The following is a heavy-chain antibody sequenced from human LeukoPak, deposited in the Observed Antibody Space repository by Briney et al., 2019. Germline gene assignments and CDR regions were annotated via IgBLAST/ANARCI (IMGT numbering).Heavy chain of an antibody. CDR1: GFTFSSYG. CDR2: IWYDGSNK. CDR3: AREQWPAFYYYYYGMDV. J-gene: IGHJ6*02. D-gene: IGHD6-19*01. V-gene: IGHV3-33*01. Sequence: GGSLRLSCAASGFTFSSYGMHWVRQAPGKGLEWVAVIWYDGSNKYYADSVKGRFTISRDNSKNTLYLQMNSLRAEDTAVYYCAREQWPAFYYYYYGMDVWGQGTTVTVSS.